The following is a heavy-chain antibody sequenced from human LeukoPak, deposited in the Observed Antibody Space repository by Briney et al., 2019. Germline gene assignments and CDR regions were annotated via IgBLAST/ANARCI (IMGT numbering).Heavy chain of an antibody. D-gene: IGHD6-19*01. CDR1: GYTFTGYY. CDR3: ARDQGSGWPSFDY. V-gene: IGHV1-2*02. CDR2: INPNSGGT. J-gene: IGHJ4*02. Sequence: ASVNVSCKASGYTFTGYYMHWVRRAPGQGLEWMGWINPNSGGTNYAQKFQGRVTMTRDTSISTAYMELSRLRSDDTAVYYCARDQGSGWPSFDYWGQGTLVTVSS.